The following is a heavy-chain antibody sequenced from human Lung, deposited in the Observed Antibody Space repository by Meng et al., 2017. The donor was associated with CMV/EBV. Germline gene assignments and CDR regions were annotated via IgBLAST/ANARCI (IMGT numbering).Heavy chain of an antibody. V-gene: IGHV4-39*07. D-gene: IGHD1-26*01. Sequence: GSLRLSCTISGGSISSSSYYWAWIRQPPEKGLEWIGSVYYTGDTYYSPSLKSRVTISIDTSKNQFSLKVNSVTDADTAVYYCVRETGGSSLNWWGQGTLVTVSS. CDR2: VYYTGDT. CDR3: VRETGGSSLNW. J-gene: IGHJ4*02. CDR1: GGSISSSSYY.